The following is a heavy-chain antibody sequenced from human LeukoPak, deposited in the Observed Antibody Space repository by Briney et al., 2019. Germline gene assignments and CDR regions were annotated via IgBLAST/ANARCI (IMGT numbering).Heavy chain of an antibody. CDR1: GFTFSSYS. CDR3: ARAGTFPPDHYSYYMDV. V-gene: IGHV3-48*04. CDR2: ISGSSSTI. Sequence: GGSLRLSCAASGFTFSSYSMNWVRQAPGKGLEWVSYISGSSSTISYAASVKGRFTISRDNAKNSLYLQMNSLRAEDTAVYYCARAGTFPPDHYSYYMDVWGKGTTVTVSS. D-gene: IGHD1-14*01. J-gene: IGHJ6*03.